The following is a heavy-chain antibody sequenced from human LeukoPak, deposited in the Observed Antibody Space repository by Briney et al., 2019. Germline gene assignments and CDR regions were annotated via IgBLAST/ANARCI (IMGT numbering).Heavy chain of an antibody. CDR1: GGSISSYY. Sequence: SETLSLTCTVSGGSISSYYWSWIRQPPGKGLEWIGYIYYSGSTNYNPSLKSRVTISVDTSKNQFSLKLSSVTAADTAVYYCARGTPLGYCSGGSCSRPFDYWGQGTLVTVSS. CDR2: IYYSGST. CDR3: ARGTPLGYCSGGSCSRPFDY. J-gene: IGHJ4*02. D-gene: IGHD2-15*01. V-gene: IGHV4-59*01.